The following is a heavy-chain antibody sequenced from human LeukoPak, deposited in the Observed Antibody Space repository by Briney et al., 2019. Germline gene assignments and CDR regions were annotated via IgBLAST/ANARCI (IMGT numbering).Heavy chain of an antibody. CDR2: ISGFGDST. Sequence: GGSLRLSCVASGFDFSDFYMSWIRQAPGKGLEWVSYISGFGDSTYSTDSVRGRFTISRDNSKNSLYLQMTSLRAEDTAVYYCARSGTTLGRWFDPWGQGTLVTVS. V-gene: IGHV3-11*01. CDR3: ARSGTTLGRWFDP. CDR1: GFDFSDFY. J-gene: IGHJ5*02. D-gene: IGHD1/OR15-1a*01.